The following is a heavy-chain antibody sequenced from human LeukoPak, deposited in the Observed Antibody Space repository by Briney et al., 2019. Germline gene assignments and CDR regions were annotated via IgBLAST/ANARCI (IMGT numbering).Heavy chain of an antibody. J-gene: IGHJ4*02. CDR1: GFTFSSYG. D-gene: IGHD5-12*01. Sequence: PGGSPRISCAASGFTFSSYGLPWVRQAPGKALAWVAVIWYDGSNKYYADSVKGRFTIPRDNSKNTLYLQMNSLRAEDTAVYYCAKDSRLYGGYDFDYWGQGTLVTVSS. CDR2: IWYDGSNK. V-gene: IGHV3-33*06. CDR3: AKDSRLYGGYDFDY.